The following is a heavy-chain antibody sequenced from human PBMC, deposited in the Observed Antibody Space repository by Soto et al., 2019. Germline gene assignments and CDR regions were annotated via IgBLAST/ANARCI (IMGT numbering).Heavy chain of an antibody. CDR3: ARGGRDGYKSGVPFDL. CDR2: IIPIFGTA. CDR1: GGTFSSYA. Sequence: QVQLVQSGAEVKKPGSSVKVSCKASGGTFSSYAISWVRQAPGQGLEWMGGIIPIFGTANYAQKFQGGVTITADESTSTAYMELSSLRSEDTAVYYCARGGRDGYKSGVPFDLWGRGTLVTVSS. D-gene: IGHD5-12*01. V-gene: IGHV1-69*01. J-gene: IGHJ2*01.